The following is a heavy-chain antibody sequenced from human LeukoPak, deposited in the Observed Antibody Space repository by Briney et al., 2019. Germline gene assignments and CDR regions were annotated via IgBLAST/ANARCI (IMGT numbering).Heavy chain of an antibody. J-gene: IGHJ6*03. D-gene: IGHD3-10*01. V-gene: IGHV3-66*02. CDR3: ARDRVDYGSGSHVGYYYMDV. CDR1: GFTVSSNY. Sequence: GGSLRLSCAASGFTVSSNYMSWVRQAPGKGLEWVSVIYSGGSTYYADSVKGRFTISRDNSKNTLYLQMNSLRAEDTAVYYCARDRVDYGSGSHVGYYYMDVWGKGTTVTVSS. CDR2: IYSGGST.